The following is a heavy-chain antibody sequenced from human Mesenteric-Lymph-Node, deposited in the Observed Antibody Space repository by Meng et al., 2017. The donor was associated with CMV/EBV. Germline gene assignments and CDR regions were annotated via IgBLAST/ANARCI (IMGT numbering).Heavy chain of an antibody. CDR1: GFTFSTYW. CDR2: IKQDGSEK. D-gene: IGHD3-3*01. V-gene: IGHV3-7*01. CDR3: ARDRGFDFWSGP. J-gene: IGHJ5*02. Sequence: GESLKISCAASGFTFSTYWMSWVRQAPGKGLEWVATIKQDGSEKYYMDSVKGRFTISRDNAKDSLYLQMNSLRADDTAVYYCARDRGFDFWSGPGAQGALVTVSS.